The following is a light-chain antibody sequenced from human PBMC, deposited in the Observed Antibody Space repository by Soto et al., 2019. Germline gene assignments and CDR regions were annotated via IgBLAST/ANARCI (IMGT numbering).Light chain of an antibody. CDR1: QRLSRW. Sequence: DIQMTQSPSTLTASVGDRVTITCRASQRLSRWLAWYQQKPGKAPKLLIYKASSLESGLPSRFSGSGPGTEFTLTISSLQTDDFASYYCQQYDSYRWTFGKGT. V-gene: IGKV1-5*03. CDR3: QQYDSYRWT. J-gene: IGKJ1*01. CDR2: KAS.